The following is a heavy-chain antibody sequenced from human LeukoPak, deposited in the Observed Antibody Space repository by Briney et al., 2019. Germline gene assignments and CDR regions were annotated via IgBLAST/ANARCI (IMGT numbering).Heavy chain of an antibody. CDR1: GFTFNNYA. CDR2: ISGSGGST. J-gene: IGHJ4*02. CDR3: AKAAGNYAFDY. Sequence: PGGSLRLSCAASGFTFNNYAMSWVHQAPGKGLEWVSTISGSGGSTYYADSVKGRFTISRDNSKNTLYLEMNSLRADDTAVYYCAKAAGNYAFDYWGRGTLVTVSS. V-gene: IGHV3-23*01. D-gene: IGHD4-11*01.